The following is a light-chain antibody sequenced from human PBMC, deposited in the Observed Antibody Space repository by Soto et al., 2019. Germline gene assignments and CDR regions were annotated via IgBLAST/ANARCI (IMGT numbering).Light chain of an antibody. J-gene: IGKJ1*01. CDR3: QQYNYYWT. V-gene: IGKV1-5*01. CDR2: DAS. Sequence: DIQMNQSPTSLSASVGDRVTITCRASQSISSWLAWYQQKPGKAPKPLIYDASSLESGVPARFSGSGSGTEFTLSISSLQPDDFATYYCQQYNYYWTFGQGTKVDIK. CDR1: QSISSW.